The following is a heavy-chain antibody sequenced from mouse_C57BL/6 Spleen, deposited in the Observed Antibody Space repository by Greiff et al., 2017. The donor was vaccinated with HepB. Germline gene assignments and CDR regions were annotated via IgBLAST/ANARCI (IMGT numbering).Heavy chain of an antibody. D-gene: IGHD1-1*01. Sequence: EVQLQQSGAELVRPGASVKLSCTASGFNIKDYYMHWVKQRPEKGLGWIGRIDPEDGDTEYAPKFQGKATMTADTSSNTAYLQLSSLTSEDTAVYYCTLITTVVATDYWGQGTTLTVSS. V-gene: IGHV14-1*01. J-gene: IGHJ2*01. CDR1: GFNIKDYY. CDR3: TLITTVVATDY. CDR2: IDPEDGDT.